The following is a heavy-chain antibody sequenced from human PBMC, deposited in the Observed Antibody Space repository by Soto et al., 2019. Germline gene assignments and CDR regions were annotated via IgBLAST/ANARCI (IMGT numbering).Heavy chain of an antibody. D-gene: IGHD3-22*01. CDR1: SGSISSGGYY. CDR2: IYYSGST. J-gene: IGHJ4*02. Sequence: SETLSLTCTVSSGSISSGGYYWSWIRQHPGKGLEWIGYIYYSGSTYYNPSLKSRVTISVDTSKNQSSLKLSSVTAADTAVYYCARGEGYYDSSGYYYGAPLANYWGQGTLVTVSS. CDR3: ARGEGYYDSSGYYYGAPLANY. V-gene: IGHV4-31*03.